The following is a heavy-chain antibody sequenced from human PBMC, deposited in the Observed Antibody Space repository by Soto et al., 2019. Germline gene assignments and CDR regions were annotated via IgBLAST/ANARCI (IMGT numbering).Heavy chain of an antibody. CDR2: VYYRGRS. D-gene: IGHD2-8*01. CDR3: VSQRTSVLTQAYFDY. Sequence: XATLSLPFTVSGGSFSNSNYYWGGIRQSPGKGLEWIGSVYYRGRSYSKSSVKSRVTISVDTSKNQFSLNLNSVTASDTAVYYCVSQRTSVLTQAYFDYWGPGALVTVSS. CDR1: GGSFSNSNYY. V-gene: IGHV4-39*01. J-gene: IGHJ4*02.